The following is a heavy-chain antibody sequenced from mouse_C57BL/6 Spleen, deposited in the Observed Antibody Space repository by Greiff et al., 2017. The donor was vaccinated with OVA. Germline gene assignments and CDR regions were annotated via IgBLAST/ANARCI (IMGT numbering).Heavy chain of an antibody. J-gene: IGHJ2*01. Sequence: QVQLQQPGAELVMPGASVKLSCKASGYTFTSYWMHWVKQRPGQGLEWIGEIDPSDSYTNYNQKFKGKSTLTVDKSSSTAYMQLSSLTSEDSAVYYCARNDYDYFDYWGKGTTLTVSS. CDR1: GYTFTSYW. CDR3: ARNDYDYFDY. V-gene: IGHV1-69*01. D-gene: IGHD2-4*01. CDR2: IDPSDSYT.